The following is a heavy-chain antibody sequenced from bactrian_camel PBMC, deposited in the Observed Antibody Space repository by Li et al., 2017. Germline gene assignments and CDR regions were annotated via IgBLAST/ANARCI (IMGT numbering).Heavy chain of an antibody. V-gene: IGHV3S53*01. CDR2: LGSDGST. D-gene: IGHD5*01. CDR3: AASRFRVLGLASRYNYNY. Sequence: QVQLVESGGGAVQAGGSLRLSCAISVSGSSTRWVGWFREAPGKEREGVAALGSDGSTSYADSVKGRFTISKDYAKNTLYLQMNSLKPEDTAMYFCAASRFRVLGLASRYNYNYWGQGTQVTVS. CDR1: VSGSSTRW. J-gene: IGHJ4*01.